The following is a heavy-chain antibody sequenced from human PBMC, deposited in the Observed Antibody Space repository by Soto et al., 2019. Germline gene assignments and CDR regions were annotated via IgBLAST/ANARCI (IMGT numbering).Heavy chain of an antibody. D-gene: IGHD5-12*01. CDR2: IYYSGST. V-gene: IGHV4-59*12. Sequence: SETLSLTCTVSGGSISNYYLGWIRQPPGKGLEWLGYIYYSGSTNYNPSLKSRVTISVDTSKNQFSLKLSSVTAADTAVYYCARRRGFPYYYGMDVWGQGTTVTVSS. CDR1: GGSISNYY. J-gene: IGHJ6*02. CDR3: ARRRGFPYYYGMDV.